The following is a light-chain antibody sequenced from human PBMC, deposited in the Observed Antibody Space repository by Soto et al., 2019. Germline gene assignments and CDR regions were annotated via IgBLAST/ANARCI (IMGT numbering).Light chain of an antibody. CDR2: GAS. V-gene: IGKV3-15*01. Sequence: EIVMTQSPATLSVSPGESATLSCRASQSVSSNLAWYQQKPGQAPRLLIYGASTRATGIPARFSGSGSGTEFTLTISSLQSEDFAVYYCQQHDNWPPFTFGPGTTVDIK. J-gene: IGKJ3*01. CDR1: QSVSSN. CDR3: QQHDNWPPFT.